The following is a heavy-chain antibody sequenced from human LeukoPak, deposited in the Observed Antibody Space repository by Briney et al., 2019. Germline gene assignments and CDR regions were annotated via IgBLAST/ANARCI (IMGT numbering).Heavy chain of an antibody. CDR1: GYTFTGYY. D-gene: IGHD1-1*01. CDR2: INPNSGGT. J-gene: IGHJ5*02. Sequence: ASVKVSCKASGYTFTGYYMHWVRQAPGQGLEWMGWINPNSGGTNYAQKFQGRVTMTRDTSISTAYMELSRLRSDDTAVYYCARVVELPAGWFDPWGQGTLVTVSS. V-gene: IGHV1-2*02. CDR3: ARVVELPAGWFDP.